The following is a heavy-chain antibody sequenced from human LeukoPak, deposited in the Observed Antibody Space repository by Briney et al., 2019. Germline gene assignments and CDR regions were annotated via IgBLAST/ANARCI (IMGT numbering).Heavy chain of an antibody. CDR1: GYSFASYW. D-gene: IGHD2-2*01. J-gene: IGHJ4*02. Sequence: GESLKISCKCSGYSFASYWISWVRQMPGKGLEWTGIIYPGDSDTRYSPSFQGQVTISADKSISTAYLQWSSLKASDTAMYYCAKIDRQYCSRSSCYALDYWGQGTQVTVSS. CDR3: AKIDRQYCSRSSCYALDY. V-gene: IGHV5-51*01. CDR2: IYPGDSDT.